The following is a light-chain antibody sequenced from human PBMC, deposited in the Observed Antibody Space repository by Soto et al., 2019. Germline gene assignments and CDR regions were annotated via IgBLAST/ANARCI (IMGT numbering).Light chain of an antibody. V-gene: IGKV1-39*01. CDR3: QESYSHLST. CDR1: KSISSY. CDR2: AAS. J-gene: IGKJ1*01. Sequence: DIQXPEHRTYMFALVGHRFTITCRESKSISSYLNWYQQKPGKAXNXXXYAASSLQSGVQSRFSGSGSGNDFTLTIIRMLPEDFETYYSQESYSHLSTVGDGTQVDI.